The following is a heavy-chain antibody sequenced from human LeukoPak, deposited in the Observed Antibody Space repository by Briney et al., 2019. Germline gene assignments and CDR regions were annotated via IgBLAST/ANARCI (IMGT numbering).Heavy chain of an antibody. V-gene: IGHV1-24*01. D-gene: IGHD6-13*01. CDR2: SDPEDGET. J-gene: IGHJ4*02. CDR3: ATGKGAAGTFDY. CDR1: GYTLTELS. Sequence: ASVKVSCKVSGYTLTELSMHWVRQAPGKGLEWMGGSDPEDGETIYAQKFQGRVTMTEDTSTDTAYMELSSLRSEDTAVCYCATGKGAAGTFDYWGQGTLVTVSS.